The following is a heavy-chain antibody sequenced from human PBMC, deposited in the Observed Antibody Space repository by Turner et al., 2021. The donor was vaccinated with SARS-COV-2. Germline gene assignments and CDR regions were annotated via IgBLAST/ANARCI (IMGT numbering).Heavy chain of an antibody. CDR2: IDQDRSEK. D-gene: IGHD7-27*01. CDR3: ARSELGLFFDY. Sequence: LRLSCAASGFTFSSYWMSWVRQAPGKGLEWVANIDQDRSEKYYVGSVKGRFTISRDNAKNSLYLQVNSLRAEDTAVYYGARSELGLFFDYWGQGTLVTVSS. CDR1: GFTFSSYW. J-gene: IGHJ4*02. V-gene: IGHV3-7*01.